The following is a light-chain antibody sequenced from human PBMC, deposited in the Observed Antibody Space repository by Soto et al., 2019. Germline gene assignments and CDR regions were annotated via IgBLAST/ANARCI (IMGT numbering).Light chain of an antibody. CDR1: SSDVGGYNY. CDR3: TSYAGINNLGV. CDR2: DVS. V-gene: IGLV2-14*01. Sequence: QSVLTQPASVSGSPGQSVTISCTGTSSDVGGYNYVSWYQQHPGKAPKLMIYDVSDRPSGVSSRFSASKSGNTASLTISGLQAEDEADYYCTSYAGINNLGVFGTGTKLTVL. J-gene: IGLJ1*01.